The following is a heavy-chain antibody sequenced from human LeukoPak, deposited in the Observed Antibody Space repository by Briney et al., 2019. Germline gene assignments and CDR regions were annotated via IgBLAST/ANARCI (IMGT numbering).Heavy chain of an antibody. D-gene: IGHD3-3*01. J-gene: IGHJ6*02. Sequence: SETLSLTCTVPGGSISSSSYYWGWIRQPPGKGLEWIGSIYYSGSTYYNPSLKSRVTISVDTSKNQFSLKLSSVTAADTAVYYCARYRITIFGVVTYSYYYGMDVWGQGTTVTVSS. CDR3: ARYRITIFGVVTYSYYYGMDV. CDR2: IYYSGST. V-gene: IGHV4-39*01. CDR1: GGSISSSSYY.